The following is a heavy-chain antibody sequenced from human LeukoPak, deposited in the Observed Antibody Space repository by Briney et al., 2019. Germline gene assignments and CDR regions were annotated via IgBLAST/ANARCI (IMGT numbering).Heavy chain of an antibody. J-gene: IGHJ4*02. Sequence: VASVKVSFKASGYTFTGYYMHWLRQAPGQGLEWMGWINPNSGGTNYAQKFQGRVTMTRDTSISTVYMELSRLRSDDTAVYYCARDQSWDRSGWYGKSFDDWGQGTLVTVSS. CDR3: ARDQSWDRSGWYGKSFDD. D-gene: IGHD6-19*01. CDR1: GYTFTGYY. V-gene: IGHV1-2*02. CDR2: INPNSGGT.